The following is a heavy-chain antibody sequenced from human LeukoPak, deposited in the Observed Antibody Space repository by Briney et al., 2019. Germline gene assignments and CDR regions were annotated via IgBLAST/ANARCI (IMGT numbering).Heavy chain of an antibody. D-gene: IGHD2-15*01. J-gene: IGHJ6*03. CDR1: GGSISSYY. Sequence: SETLSLTCTVSGGSISSYYWSWIRQPPGKGLEWIGYIYYSGSTNYNPSLKSRVTISVDTSKNQFSLKVSSVTAAGTAVYFCARAFGGRYCSGGSCNSDDYYYYMDVWGTGTTVTVSS. CDR3: ARAFGGRYCSGGSCNSDDYYYYMDV. CDR2: IYYSGST. V-gene: IGHV4-59*08.